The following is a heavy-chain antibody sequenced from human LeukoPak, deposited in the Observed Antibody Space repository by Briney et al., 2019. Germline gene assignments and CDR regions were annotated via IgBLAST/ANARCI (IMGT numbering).Heavy chain of an antibody. D-gene: IGHD4-17*01. CDR1: GYTLTELS. Sequence: ASVKVSCKVSGYTLTELSMHWVRQAPGKGLEWMGGFDPEDGETIYAQKFQGRVTMTEDTSTDTAYMELSSLRSEDTAVYYCATDLPVTTDYYYYYGMDVWGQGTTVTVSS. CDR2: FDPEDGET. J-gene: IGHJ6*02. V-gene: IGHV1-24*01. CDR3: ATDLPVTTDYYYYYGMDV.